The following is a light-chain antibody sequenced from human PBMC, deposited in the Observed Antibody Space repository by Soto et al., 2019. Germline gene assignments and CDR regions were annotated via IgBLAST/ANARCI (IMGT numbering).Light chain of an antibody. Sequence: QSVLTQPPSVSGTPGQRVAISCSGSSSNIGRNHVYWYQQLPGTAPKVLIYGDNQRPSGVSDRFSGSRSGTSASLAISGLRSEDEADYPCAAWDASLSGPVFGGGTKLTVL. J-gene: IGLJ3*02. V-gene: IGLV1-47*02. CDR1: SSNIGRNH. CDR2: GDN. CDR3: AAWDASLSGPV.